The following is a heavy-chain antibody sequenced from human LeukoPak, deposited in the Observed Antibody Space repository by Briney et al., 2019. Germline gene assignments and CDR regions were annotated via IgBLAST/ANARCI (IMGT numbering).Heavy chain of an antibody. J-gene: IGHJ4*02. CDR1: GFTFSTYW. V-gene: IGHV3-74*01. CDR3: ARDDYGDYFFPY. Sequence: GGSLRLSCAASGFTFSTYWMHWVRQAPGRGLVWVSRINSDESNTNYADSVKGRFTISRDNAKNTLYLQMNSLRAEDTAVYYCARDDYGDYFFPYWGQGTLVTVSS. CDR2: INSDESNT. D-gene: IGHD4-17*01.